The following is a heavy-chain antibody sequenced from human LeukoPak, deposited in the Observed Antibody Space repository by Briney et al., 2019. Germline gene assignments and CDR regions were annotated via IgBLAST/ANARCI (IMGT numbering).Heavy chain of an antibody. CDR1: GFDFSRYW. Sequence: GGSLRLSCAGSGFDFSRYWMAWVRQAPGKGLEWVASINQDVSRIHYVDSVKGRFTISRDNAKGSLFLQMTSLRVEDTAVYYCARLKDDVTKFDYWGQGTLVTVSS. V-gene: IGHV3-7*01. CDR2: INQDVSRI. D-gene: IGHD2-8*01. J-gene: IGHJ4*02. CDR3: ARLKDDVTKFDY.